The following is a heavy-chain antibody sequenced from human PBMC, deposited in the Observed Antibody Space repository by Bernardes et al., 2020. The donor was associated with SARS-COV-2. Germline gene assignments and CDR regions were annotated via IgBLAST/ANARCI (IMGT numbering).Heavy chain of an antibody. Sequence: ASLKDSCKASGYTFTSYGISWVRQAPGQGLEWMGWISAYNGNTNYAQKLQGRVTMTTDTSTSTAYMELRSLRSDDTAVYYCARGGTVLLWFGDPMDVWGQGTTVTVSS. D-gene: IGHD3-10*01. CDR2: ISAYNGNT. CDR3: ARGGTVLLWFGDPMDV. CDR1: GYTFTSYG. J-gene: IGHJ6*02. V-gene: IGHV1-18*01.